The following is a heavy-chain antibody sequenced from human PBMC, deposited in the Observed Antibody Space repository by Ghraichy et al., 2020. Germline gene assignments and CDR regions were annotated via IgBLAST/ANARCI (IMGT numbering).Heavy chain of an antibody. J-gene: IGHJ6*03. CDR1: GGSFSGYY. D-gene: IGHD2-21*01. CDR2: INHSGST. V-gene: IGHV4-34*01. Sequence: SETLSLTCAVYGGSFSGYYWSWIRQPPGKGLEWIGEINHSGSTNYNPSLKSRVTISVDTSKNQFSLKLSSVTAADTAVYYCARGRRGGESPNYYYYMDVWGKGNTVTVSS. CDR3: ARGRRGGESPNYYYYMDV.